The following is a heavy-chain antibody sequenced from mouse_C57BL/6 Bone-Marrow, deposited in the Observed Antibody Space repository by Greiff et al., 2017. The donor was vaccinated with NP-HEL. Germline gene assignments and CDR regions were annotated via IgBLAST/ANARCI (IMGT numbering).Heavy chain of an antibody. CDR2: IYPRSGNT. CDR1: GYTFTSYG. V-gene: IGHV1-81*01. Sequence: HVKQSGAELARPGASVKLSCKASGYTFTSYGISWVKQRTGQGLEWIGEIYPRSGNTYYNEKFKGKATLTADKSSSTAYMELRSLTSEDSAVYFCARWNPWFAYWGQGTLVTVSA. CDR3: ARWNPWFAY. J-gene: IGHJ3*01.